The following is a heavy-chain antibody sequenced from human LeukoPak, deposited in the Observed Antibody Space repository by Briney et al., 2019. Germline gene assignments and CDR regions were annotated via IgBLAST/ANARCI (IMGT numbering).Heavy chain of an antibody. J-gene: IGHJ4*02. CDR3: TRRVSASSWRDY. V-gene: IGHV4-4*02. D-gene: IGHD6-13*01. Sequence: SETLSLTCAVSGDSISSSNWWTWVRQPPGKGLEWIGEIYHSGSTNYNPSLKSRVTMSLDKSKNQFSLKLTSVTAADTAVYYCTRRVSASSWRDYWGQGTLVTVSS. CDR1: GDSISSSNW. CDR2: IYHSGST.